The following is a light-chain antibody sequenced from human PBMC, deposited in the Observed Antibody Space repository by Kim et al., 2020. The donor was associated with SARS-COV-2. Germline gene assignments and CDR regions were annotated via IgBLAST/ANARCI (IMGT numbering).Light chain of an antibody. Sequence: GQSITISCTGTSSDVGSYDYVSWFQQHPGKAPKLVIFDVTDRPSGVSNRFSGSKSGNTASLTISGLQAEDEADYYCSSYTSSDTLVFGGGTKVTVL. V-gene: IGLV2-14*03. CDR2: DVT. J-gene: IGLJ2*01. CDR1: SSDVGSYDY. CDR3: SSYTSSDTLV.